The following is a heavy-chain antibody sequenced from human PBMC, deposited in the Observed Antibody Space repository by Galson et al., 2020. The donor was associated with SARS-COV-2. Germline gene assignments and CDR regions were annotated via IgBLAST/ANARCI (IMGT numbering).Heavy chain of an antibody. D-gene: IGHD3-22*01. CDR1: AVSTSSYY. CDR3: ARESYDSSGYYLAYFDY. Sequence: SETLSLTCTVPAVSTSSYYWSWIRQPPGTGLDSIGSIYYSGSTNYNPSLKSRVTISVDTSKNQFSLKLSSVTAADTAVYYCARESYDSSGYYLAYFDYWGQGTLVTVSS. CDR2: IYYSGST. V-gene: IGHV4-59*01. J-gene: IGHJ4*02.